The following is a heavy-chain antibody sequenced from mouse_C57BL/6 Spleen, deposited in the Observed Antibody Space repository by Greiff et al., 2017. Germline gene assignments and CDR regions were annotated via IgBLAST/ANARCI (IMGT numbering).Heavy chain of an antibody. CDR2: IYPRDGST. CDR1: GYTFTSYA. V-gene: IGHV1-85*01. Sequence: QVQLQQSGPELVKPGASVKLSCKASGYTFTSYAITWVQQRPGQGLEWIGWIYPRDGSTKYNEKFKGKATLTVDTSSSTAYMELHSLTSEDSAFYFGARGGHGYSVAYWGQGTLVTVSA. D-gene: IGHD2-3*01. J-gene: IGHJ3*01. CDR3: ARGGHGYSVAY.